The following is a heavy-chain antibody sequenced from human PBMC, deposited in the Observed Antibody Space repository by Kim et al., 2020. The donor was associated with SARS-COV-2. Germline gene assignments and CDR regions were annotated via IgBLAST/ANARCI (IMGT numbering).Heavy chain of an antibody. CDR1: GFTFSSYE. V-gene: IGHV3-48*03. D-gene: IGHD1-26*01. J-gene: IGHJ6*03. Sequence: GGSLRLSCAASGFTFSSYEMNWVRQAPGKGLEWVSYISSSGSTIYYADSVKGRFTISRDNAKNSLYLQMNSLRAEDTAVYYCAREGGWDTPYYYYMDVWGKGTTVTVSS. CDR3: AREGGWDTPYYYYMDV. CDR2: ISSSGSTI.